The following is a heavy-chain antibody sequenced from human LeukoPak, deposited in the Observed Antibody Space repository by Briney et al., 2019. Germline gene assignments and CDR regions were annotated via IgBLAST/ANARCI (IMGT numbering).Heavy chain of an antibody. CDR2: IYYSGST. J-gene: IGHJ4*02. CDR3: ARAGPNWDFDY. Sequence: SQTLSLTCTVSGGSISSGDYYWSWIRQPPGKGLEWIGYIYYSGSTYYNPSLKSRVTISVDTLKNQFSLKLSSVTAADTAVYYCARAGPNWDFDYWGQGTLVTVSS. CDR1: GGSISSGDYY. V-gene: IGHV4-30-4*08. D-gene: IGHD7-27*01.